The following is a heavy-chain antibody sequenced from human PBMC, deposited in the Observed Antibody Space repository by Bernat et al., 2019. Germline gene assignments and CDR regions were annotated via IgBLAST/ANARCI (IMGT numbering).Heavy chain of an antibody. CDR3: ARHQNGGTYPLDY. D-gene: IGHD1-26*01. CDR1: GGSISSYY. CDR2: IYYSGST. V-gene: IGHV4-59*08. Sequence: QLQLQESGPGLVKPSETLSLTCTVSGGSISSYYWSWFRQPPGKGLEWGGFIYYSGSTNYSPSLKSRVTISVDTSKNQFSLKLSSLTAADTAIYYCARHQNGGTYPLDYWGQGTLVTVSS. J-gene: IGHJ4*02.